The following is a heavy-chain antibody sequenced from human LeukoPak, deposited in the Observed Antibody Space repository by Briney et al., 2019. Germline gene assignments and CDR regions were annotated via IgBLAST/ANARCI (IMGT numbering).Heavy chain of an antibody. CDR3: ARDNRIAAAGRAYNWFDP. Sequence: SETLSLTCAVSGGSISSNSYYWGWIRQPPGKGLEWIGSIYYSGSTYYNPSLKSRVTISVDTSKNQFSLKLSSVTAADTAVYYCARDNRIAAAGRAYNWFDPWGQGTLVTVSS. D-gene: IGHD6-13*01. J-gene: IGHJ5*02. CDR1: GGSISSNSYY. CDR2: IYYSGST. V-gene: IGHV4-39*02.